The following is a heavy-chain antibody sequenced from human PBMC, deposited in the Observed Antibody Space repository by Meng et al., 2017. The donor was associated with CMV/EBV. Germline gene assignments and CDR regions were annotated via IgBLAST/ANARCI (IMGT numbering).Heavy chain of an antibody. V-gene: IGHV3-21*01. CDR2: ISSSSSYM. J-gene: IGHJ3*02. D-gene: IGHD2-2*01. CDR1: GFTFSSYS. Sequence: GGSLRLSCAASGFTFSSYSMNWVRQAPGKGLEWVSSISSSSSYMYYADSVKGRFTISRDNAKNSLYLQMNSLRAEDTAVYYCARDDPRTSGRVCAFDIWGQGTMVTVSS. CDR3: ARDDPRTSGRVCAFDI.